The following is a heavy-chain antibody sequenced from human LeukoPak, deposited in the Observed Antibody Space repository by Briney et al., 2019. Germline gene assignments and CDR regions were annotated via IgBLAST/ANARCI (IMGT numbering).Heavy chain of an antibody. D-gene: IGHD1-26*01. J-gene: IGHJ4*02. CDR2: IYYCGST. CDR3: ASLGATKISY. CDR1: GGSISIYY. V-gene: IGHV4-59*08. Sequence: SETLSLTCTVSGGSISIYYWSWIRHPPGKGLEWIGYIYYCGSTNYNPSLKSRFTISVETSKNQFSLKLSSVTAADTAVYYCASLGATKISYWGQGTLVTVSS.